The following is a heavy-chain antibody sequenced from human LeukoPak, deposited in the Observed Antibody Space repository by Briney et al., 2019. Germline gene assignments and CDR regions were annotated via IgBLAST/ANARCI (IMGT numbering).Heavy chain of an antibody. D-gene: IGHD1-26*01. CDR2: IISSSGDT. CDR3: VRDGSREDFDY. Sequence: GGSLRLSCAASGFTFDDYGMSWVRQAPGKGLEWASAIISSSGDTYYADSVKGRFTISRDNAKNSLYLQMNSLRTDDTAVYYCVRDGSREDFDYWGQGTLVTVSS. J-gene: IGHJ4*02. CDR1: GFTFDDYG. V-gene: IGHV3-21*01.